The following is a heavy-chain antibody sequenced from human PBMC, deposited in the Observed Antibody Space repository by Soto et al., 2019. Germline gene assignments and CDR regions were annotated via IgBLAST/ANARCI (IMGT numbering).Heavy chain of an antibody. Sequence: GGSLRLSCSASGFTFSNSLMHWVRQAPGKGLDYVSAISNNGGSTYYADSVRGRFTISRDNSKNTLYLQMNSLRAEDTAVYYCARVTQAVAADYWGQGTLVTVSS. D-gene: IGHD6-19*01. V-gene: IGHV3-64*04. CDR1: GFTFSNSL. CDR3: ARVTQAVAADY. CDR2: ISNNGGST. J-gene: IGHJ4*02.